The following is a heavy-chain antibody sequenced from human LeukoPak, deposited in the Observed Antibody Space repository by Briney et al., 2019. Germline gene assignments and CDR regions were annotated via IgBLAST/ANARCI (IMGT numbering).Heavy chain of an antibody. CDR1: GGTFSSYA. Sequence: AASVKVSCKASGGTFSSYAISWVRQAPGQGLEWMGRIIPILGIANYAQKFQGRVTITADRSTSTAYMELSSLRSEDTAVYYCARAAGLDTATEGDYWGQGTLVTVSS. CDR2: IIPILGIA. V-gene: IGHV1-69*04. D-gene: IGHD5-18*01. J-gene: IGHJ4*02. CDR3: ARAAGLDTATEGDY.